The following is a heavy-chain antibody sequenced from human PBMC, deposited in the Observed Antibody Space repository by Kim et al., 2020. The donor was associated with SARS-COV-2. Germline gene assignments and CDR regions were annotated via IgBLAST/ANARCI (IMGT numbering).Heavy chain of an antibody. Sequence: SVKVSCKASGGTFSSYAISWVRQAPGQGLEWMGGIIPIFGTANYAQKFQGRVTITADESTSTAYMELSSLRSEDTAVYYCARDRTALQLWPSFDYWGQGTLVTVSS. CDR3: ARDRTALQLWPSFDY. V-gene: IGHV1-69*13. J-gene: IGHJ4*02. D-gene: IGHD5-18*01. CDR1: GGTFSSYA. CDR2: IIPIFGTA.